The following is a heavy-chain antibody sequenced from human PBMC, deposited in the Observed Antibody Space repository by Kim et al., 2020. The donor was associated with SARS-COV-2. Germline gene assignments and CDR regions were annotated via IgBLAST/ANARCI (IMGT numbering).Heavy chain of an antibody. CDR2: IYYSGST. J-gene: IGHJ6*03. Sequence: SETLSLTCTVSGGSISSYYWSWIRQPPGKGLEWIGHIYYSGSTNYNPSLKSRVTISADTPTNHFSLKLISVTAADTAVYYFARLIQPCGSPPLYCLDVWG. D-gene: IGHD2-2*01. CDR3: ARLIQPCGSPPLYCLDV. V-gene: IGHV4-59*08. CDR1: GGSISSYY.